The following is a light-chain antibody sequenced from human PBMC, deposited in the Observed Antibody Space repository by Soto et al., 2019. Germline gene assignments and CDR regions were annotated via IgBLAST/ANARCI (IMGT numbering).Light chain of an antibody. CDR1: SSDVGGYNY. J-gene: IGLJ3*02. Sequence: QSALTQPPSASGSPGQSVTISCTGTSSDVGGYNYVSWYQQHPGKAPKLMIYEVSKRPSGVPDRFSGSKSGNTAALTVSGLQAEDEADYYCSSYAGSNNWVFGGGTKRTGL. V-gene: IGLV2-8*01. CDR2: EVS. CDR3: SSYAGSNNWV.